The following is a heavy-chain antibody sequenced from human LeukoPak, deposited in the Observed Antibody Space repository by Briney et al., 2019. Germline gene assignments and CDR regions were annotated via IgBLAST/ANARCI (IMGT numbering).Heavy chain of an antibody. Sequence: GGSLRLSCAASGFTVSSNYMSWVRQAPGKGLEWVSVIYSGGSTYYADSVKGRFIISRDNSKNTLYLQMNSLRAEDTAVYYCARWFGDSDAFDIWGQGTMVTVSS. D-gene: IGHD3-10*01. CDR3: ARWFGDSDAFDI. J-gene: IGHJ3*02. CDR2: IYSGGST. V-gene: IGHV3-66*01. CDR1: GFTVSSNY.